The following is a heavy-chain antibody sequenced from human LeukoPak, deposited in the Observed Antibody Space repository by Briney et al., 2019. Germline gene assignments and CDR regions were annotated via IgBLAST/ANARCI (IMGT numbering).Heavy chain of an antibody. CDR1: GYTFTDYY. J-gene: IGHJ3*02. Sequence: ASVKISCKVSGYTFTDYYMHWVQQAPGKGLEWMGLVDPEDGETIYAEKFQGRVTITADTSTDTAYMELSSLRSEDTAVYYCATAYYYDSSGYYRRGAFVIWGQGTMVTVSS. CDR3: ATAYYYDSSGYYRRGAFVI. CDR2: VDPEDGET. D-gene: IGHD3-22*01. V-gene: IGHV1-69-2*01.